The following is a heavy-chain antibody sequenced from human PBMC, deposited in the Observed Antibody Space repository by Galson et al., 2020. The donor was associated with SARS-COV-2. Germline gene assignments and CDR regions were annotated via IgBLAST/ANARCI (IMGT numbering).Heavy chain of an antibody. CDR3: AKRGEIFLLTLGGVDNAFDL. J-gene: IGHJ3*01. D-gene: IGHD3-16*01. CDR1: GFNFNNSG. V-gene: IGHV3-30*18. Sequence: GGSLRLSCTASGFNFNNSGMHCVRQAPSKGLEWVASNSYEGSKKYYLDSLKGRFTIYRDFSKNTLFLQMSSVTVEDTAVYYCAKRGEIFLLTLGGVDNAFDLWGRGTIVTVSS. CDR2: NSYEGSKK.